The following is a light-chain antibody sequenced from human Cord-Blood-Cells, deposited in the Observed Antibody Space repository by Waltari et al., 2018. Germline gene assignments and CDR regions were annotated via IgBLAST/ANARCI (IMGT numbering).Light chain of an antibody. J-gene: IGKJ1*01. V-gene: IGKV1-5*03. CDR2: KAS. CDR1: QSISSW. CDR3: QQYNSYPWT. Sequence: DIQMTQSPSTLSASVGDRVTITCRASQSISSWLDWYQQKPGKAPKLLIYKASSLESGVPSRFSGSGSGTEFTLTISSLQPDDCATYYCQQYNSYPWTFGQGTKVEIK.